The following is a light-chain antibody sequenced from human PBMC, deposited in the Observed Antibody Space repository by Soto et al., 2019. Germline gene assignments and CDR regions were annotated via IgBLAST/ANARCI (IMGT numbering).Light chain of an antibody. Sequence: QSALTQPRSVSGSPGQSVTISCTGTSSDVGGYNYVSWYQQHPGKAPKLMIYDVSKRPSGVPDRFSGSKSGNTASLTISGLQTEDEADYYSCSYAGSYTWVFGGGTKLTVL. V-gene: IGLV2-11*01. CDR1: SSDVGGYNY. CDR2: DVS. J-gene: IGLJ3*02. CDR3: CSYAGSYTWV.